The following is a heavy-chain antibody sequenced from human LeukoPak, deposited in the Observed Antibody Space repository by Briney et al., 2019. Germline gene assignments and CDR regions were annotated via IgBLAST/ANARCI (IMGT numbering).Heavy chain of an antibody. D-gene: IGHD3-22*01. CDR1: GYTFTSYG. CDR3: ARGGDYYDSSGYYDDAFDI. Sequence: ASVKVSCKASGYTFTSYGISWVRQAPGQGLEWKGWINPKSGGTNYAQKFQGRVTMTRDTSINTAYMELSRLRSGDTPVYYCARGGDYYDSSGYYDDAFDIWGQGTMVTVSS. CDR2: INPKSGGT. J-gene: IGHJ3*02. V-gene: IGHV1-2*02.